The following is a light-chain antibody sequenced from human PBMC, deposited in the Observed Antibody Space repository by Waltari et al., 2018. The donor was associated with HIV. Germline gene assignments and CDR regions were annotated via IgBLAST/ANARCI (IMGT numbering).Light chain of an antibody. CDR2: LNSDGSH. CDR1: SGHSSYA. J-gene: IGLJ3*02. V-gene: IGLV4-69*01. Sequence: QLVLTQSPSASASLGASVKLTCTLSSGHSSYAIAWHQQQPEKGPRDLMNLNSDGSHSKGDGIPDRFSGSSSGAERYLTISSLQSEDEADYYCQTWGTGSWVFGGGTKLTVL. CDR3: QTWGTGSWV.